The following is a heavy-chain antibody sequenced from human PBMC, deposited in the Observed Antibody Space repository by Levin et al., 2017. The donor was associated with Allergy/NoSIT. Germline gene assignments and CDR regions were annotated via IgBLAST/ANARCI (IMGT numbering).Heavy chain of an antibody. J-gene: IGHJ3*02. CDR3: ARHGSIAVAGIAFDI. D-gene: IGHD6-19*01. Sequence: SCTVSGGSISSSRYYWGWIRQPPGKGLEWIGSIYYSGSTYYNPSLKSRVTISVDTSKNQFSLKLSSVTAADTAVYYCARHGSIAVAGIAFDIWGQGTMVTVSS. V-gene: IGHV4-39*01. CDR2: IYYSGST. CDR1: GGSISSSRYY.